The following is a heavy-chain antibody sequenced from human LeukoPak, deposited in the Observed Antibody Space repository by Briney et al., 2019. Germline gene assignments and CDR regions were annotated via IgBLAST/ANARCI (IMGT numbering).Heavy chain of an antibody. D-gene: IGHD6-13*01. CDR1: GGSISSYC. J-gene: IGHJ4*02. V-gene: IGHV4-59*08. CDR2: IYYSGST. Sequence: SETLSLTCTVSGGSISSYCWSWIRQPPGKGLEWIGYIYYSGSTNYNPSLKSRVTISVDTSKNQFSLKLSSVTAADTAVYYCARLESSSFEYWGQGTLVTVSS. CDR3: ARLESSSFEY.